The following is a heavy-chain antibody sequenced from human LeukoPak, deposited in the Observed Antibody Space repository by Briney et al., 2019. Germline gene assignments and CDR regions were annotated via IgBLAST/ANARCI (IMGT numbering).Heavy chain of an antibody. Sequence: GRSLRLSCAASGFTFSSYGMHWVRQAPGKGLEWVAVTSYDGSNKYYADSVKGRFTISRDNSKNTLYLQMNSLRAEGTAVYYCAEGGLAAAGQRNYFDYWGQGTLVTVSS. CDR3: AEGGLAAAGQRNYFDY. CDR2: TSYDGSNK. V-gene: IGHV3-30*18. CDR1: GFTFSSYG. D-gene: IGHD6-13*01. J-gene: IGHJ4*02.